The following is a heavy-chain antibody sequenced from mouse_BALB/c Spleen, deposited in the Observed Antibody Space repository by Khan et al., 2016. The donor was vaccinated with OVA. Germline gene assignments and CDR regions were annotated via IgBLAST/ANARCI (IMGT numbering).Heavy chain of an antibody. CDR2: ISNGGCST. J-gene: IGHJ2*01. V-gene: IGHV5-12*02. CDR1: GFTFSDYF. CDR3: ARGTTVGAFDY. D-gene: IGHD1-1*01. Sequence: EVELVESGGGLVQPGGSLKLSYATSGFTFSDYFMYWVRQTPEKRLEWVAYISNGGCSTYYSYTVKGRFTIPRDNAKNPLYLQMSRLKSEDTAMYYCARGTTVGAFDYWGQGTTLTVSS.